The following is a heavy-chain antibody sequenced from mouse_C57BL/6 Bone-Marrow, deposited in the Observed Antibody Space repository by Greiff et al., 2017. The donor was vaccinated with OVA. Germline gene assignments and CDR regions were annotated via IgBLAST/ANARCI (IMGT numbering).Heavy chain of an antibody. CDR2: IYPGDGDT. V-gene: IGHV1-82*01. Sequence: QVQLKQSGPELVKPGASVKISCKASGYAFSSSWMNWVKQRPGKGLEWIGRIYPGDGDTNYNGKFKGKATLTADKTSSKDYMQLSSLTSEDSAVYCCARWTAQVSYAMDYWGQGTSVTVSS. D-gene: IGHD3-2*02. CDR3: ARWTAQVSYAMDY. CDR1: GYAFSSSW. J-gene: IGHJ4*01.